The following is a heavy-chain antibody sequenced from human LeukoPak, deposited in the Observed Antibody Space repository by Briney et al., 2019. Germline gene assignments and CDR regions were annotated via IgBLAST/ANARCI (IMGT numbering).Heavy chain of an antibody. CDR2: IGTAGDT. CDR3: ARYYGSGTGGMDV. V-gene: IGHV3-13*01. Sequence: GGSLRLSCAASGFTFSSYDMHWVLQATGKGLEWVSAIGTAGDTYYPGSVKGRFTISRENAKNSLYLQMNSLRAGDTAVYYCARYYGSGTGGMDVWGQGTTVTVSS. J-gene: IGHJ6*02. D-gene: IGHD3-10*01. CDR1: GFTFSSYD.